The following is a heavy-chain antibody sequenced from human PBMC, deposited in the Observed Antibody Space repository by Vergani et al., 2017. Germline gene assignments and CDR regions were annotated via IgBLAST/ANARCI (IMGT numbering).Heavy chain of an antibody. CDR2: IYTSGST. D-gene: IGHD5-18*01. J-gene: IGHJ6*02. CDR3: ARFVDTAAGYYYGMDV. Sequence: QVQLQESGPGLVKPSETLSLTCTVSGGSISSYYWSWIRQPPGKGLEWIGYIYTSGSTNYNPSLKSRVTISVDTSKNQFSLKLSSVTAADTAVYYCARFVDTAAGYYYGMDVWGQGTTVTVSS. V-gene: IGHV4-4*09. CDR1: GGSISSYY.